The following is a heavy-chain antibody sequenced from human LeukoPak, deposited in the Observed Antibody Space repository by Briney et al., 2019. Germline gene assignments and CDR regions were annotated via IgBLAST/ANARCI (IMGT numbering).Heavy chain of an antibody. CDR2: IRYDGSNK. CDR1: GFTFSSYG. V-gene: IGHV3-30*02. J-gene: IGHJ5*02. Sequence: GGSLRPSCAASGFTFSSYGMHWVRQAPGKGLEWVAFIRYDGSNKYYADSVKGRFTISRDNSKNTLYLQMNSLRAEDTAVYYCARWFGELLGNWFDPWGQGTLVTVSS. CDR3: ARWFGELLGNWFDP. D-gene: IGHD3-10*01.